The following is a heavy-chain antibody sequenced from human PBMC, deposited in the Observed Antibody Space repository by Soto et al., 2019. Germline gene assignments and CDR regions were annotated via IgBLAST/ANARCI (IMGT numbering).Heavy chain of an antibody. CDR1: GYTFTSYA. CDR3: ARDGITPLTGYSSGWYLGY. Sequence: SVKVSCKASGYTFTSYAMHWVRQAPGQRLEWMGWINAGNGNTKYSQKFQGRVTITRDTSASTAYMELNSLRAEDTAVYYCARDGITPLTGYSSGWYLGYWGQGTLVTVSS. CDR2: INAGNGNT. V-gene: IGHV1-3*01. D-gene: IGHD6-19*01. J-gene: IGHJ4*02.